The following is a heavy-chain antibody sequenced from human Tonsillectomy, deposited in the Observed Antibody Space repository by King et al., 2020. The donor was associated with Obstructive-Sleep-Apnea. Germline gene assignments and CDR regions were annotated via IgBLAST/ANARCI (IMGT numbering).Heavy chain of an antibody. V-gene: IGHV4-59*01. CDR2: IYYSGGT. D-gene: IGHD3-22*01. J-gene: IGHJ4*02. CDR3: AGALYDSSGYYYVT. CDR1: GGSISSYY. Sequence: QVQLQESGPGLVKPSETLSLTCTVSGGSISSYYWNWIRQPPGKGLEWIGCIYYSGGTNYNPSLKSRVIISVDTSKNHVSLKLRSVTAADTAVYYCAGALYDSSGYYYVTWGQGTLVTVSS.